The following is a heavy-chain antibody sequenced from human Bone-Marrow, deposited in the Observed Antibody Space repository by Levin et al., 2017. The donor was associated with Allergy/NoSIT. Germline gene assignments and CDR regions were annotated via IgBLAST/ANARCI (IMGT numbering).Heavy chain of an antibody. J-gene: IGHJ3*01. Sequence: PGGSLRLSCAASGFSLSKNWMTWVRQAPGKGLEWVANIKQDGSAKNYVDSVKGRFTISRDNAKNSLYLQMNSLRAEDTAVYYCARDHTYFSASSGYFYDGLDVWGRGTRVTVSS. CDR1: GFSLSKNW. V-gene: IGHV3-7*03. CDR2: IKQDGSAK. CDR3: ARDHTYFSASSGYFYDGLDV. D-gene: IGHD3-22*01.